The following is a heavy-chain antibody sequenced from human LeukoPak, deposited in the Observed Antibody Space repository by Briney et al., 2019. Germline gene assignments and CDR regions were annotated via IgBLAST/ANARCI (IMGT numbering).Heavy chain of an antibody. D-gene: IGHD4-17*01. Sequence: GGSLRLSCAASGFSFSSYGMHWVRQAPGKGLEWVAVIWYDGSNKYYAESVKGRFTISRDNSKDTLYLQMNSLGAEDTAVYYCVKDRTTSYFDYWGQGTLVTVSS. J-gene: IGHJ4*02. CDR3: VKDRTTSYFDY. CDR2: IWYDGSNK. V-gene: IGHV3-33*06. CDR1: GFSFSSYG.